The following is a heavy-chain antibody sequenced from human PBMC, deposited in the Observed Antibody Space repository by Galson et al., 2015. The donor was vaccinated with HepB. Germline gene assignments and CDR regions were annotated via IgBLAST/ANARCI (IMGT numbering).Heavy chain of an antibody. J-gene: IGHJ4*02. CDR2: INAGNGNT. V-gene: IGHV1-3*01. CDR1: GYTFTSYA. CDR3: ARGGGSYSEFDY. D-gene: IGHD1-26*01. Sequence: SVKVSCKASGYTFTSYAMHWVRQAPGQRLEWMGWINAGNGNTKYSQKFQGRVTITRDTSASTAYMELSSLRSEDTAVYYCARGGGSYSEFDYWGQGTLVTVSS.